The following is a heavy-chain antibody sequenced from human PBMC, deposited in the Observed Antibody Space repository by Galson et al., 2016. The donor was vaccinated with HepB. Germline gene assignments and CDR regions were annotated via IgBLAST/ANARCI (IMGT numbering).Heavy chain of an antibody. Sequence: SLRLSCAASGFFFSGRAMSWVRQAPGKGLEWVSGINNGAATTGYAASVKGRFTISRDNSKNTLYLQMNSLRTEDTAVYYCARGDYSGGRGSPDYWGQGTLVTVSS. CDR3: ARGDYSGGRGSPDY. J-gene: IGHJ4*02. CDR1: GFFFSGRA. CDR2: INNGAATT. D-gene: IGHD4-17*01. V-gene: IGHV3-23*01.